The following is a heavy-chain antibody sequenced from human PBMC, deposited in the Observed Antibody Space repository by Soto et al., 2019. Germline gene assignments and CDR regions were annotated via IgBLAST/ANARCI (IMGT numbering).Heavy chain of an antibody. CDR3: VRQGIGFLHGLVDV. J-gene: IGHJ6*02. CDR2: CRSGGGT. Sequence: QVQLQESGPGLVKPSEPLSLTCTVSGDSISTYNLDWIRQPPGQGLEWIGYCRSGGGTSYNPALKSRVAISAATSIKQFSLRLSSVTAADTAVYYCVRQGIGFLHGLVDVWGQGTTVTFSS. CDR1: GDSISTYN. V-gene: IGHV4-59*08. D-gene: IGHD3-10*01.